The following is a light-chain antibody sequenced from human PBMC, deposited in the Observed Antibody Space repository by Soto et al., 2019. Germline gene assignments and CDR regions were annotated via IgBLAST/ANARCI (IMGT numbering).Light chain of an antibody. CDR1: QSVINNY. CDR3: QQYYTWPS. CDR2: GAS. Sequence: EIVLTQSPGTLSLSPGEIATLSFSASQSVINNYLAWYQQKPGQAPRLLIYGASNRATGIPDRFSGSGSGTEFTLTISSLESEDFAVYYCQQYYTWPSFGQGTRLEI. J-gene: IGKJ5*01. V-gene: IGKV3-20*01.